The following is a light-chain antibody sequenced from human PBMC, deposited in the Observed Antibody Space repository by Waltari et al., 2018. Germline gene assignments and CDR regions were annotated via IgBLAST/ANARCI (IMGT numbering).Light chain of an antibody. CDR2: DVN. CDR3: SSYTTTSSLLVV. CDR1: SSDIGRYNY. Sequence: QSALTQPASVSGSPGQSITISCTGTSSDIGRYNYVSWYQHHPGKAPKLMIFDVNNRPSGVLNRFSGSKSGNTASLTISGLQAEDEADYYCSSYTTTSSLLVVFGGGTKLTVL. J-gene: IGLJ2*01. V-gene: IGLV2-14*03.